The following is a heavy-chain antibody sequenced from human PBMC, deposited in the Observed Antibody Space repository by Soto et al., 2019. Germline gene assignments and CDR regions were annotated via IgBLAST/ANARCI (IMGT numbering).Heavy chain of an antibody. Sequence: PSATLSLTCAVSGGSISSGGYSWSWIRQPPGKGLEWIGYIYHSGSTYYNPSLKSRVTISVDRSKNQFSLNLTSVTAADTAVYYCARVPSPWGQGTLVTVSS. CDR2: IYHSGST. CDR1: GGSISSGGYS. J-gene: IGHJ5*02. V-gene: IGHV4-30-2*01. CDR3: ARVPSP.